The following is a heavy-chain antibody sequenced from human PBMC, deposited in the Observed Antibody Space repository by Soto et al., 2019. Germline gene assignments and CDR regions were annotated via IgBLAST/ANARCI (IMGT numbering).Heavy chain of an antibody. CDR3: AKGGVGYSYGYFDY. CDR2: ITGSGGNT. CDR1: GFDFSNSS. J-gene: IGHJ4*02. Sequence: RRLSGTASGFDFSNSSMICVCQAPGKGLEWVSAITGSGGNTYYADSVKGRFTISRDNSKNTLYLQMNSLRAEDTAVYYCAKGGVGYSYGYFDYWGQGTLVTVS. V-gene: IGHV3-23*01. D-gene: IGHD5-18*01.